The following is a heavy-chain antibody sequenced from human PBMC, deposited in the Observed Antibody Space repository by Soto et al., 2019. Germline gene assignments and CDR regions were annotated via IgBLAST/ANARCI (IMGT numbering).Heavy chain of an antibody. CDR1: GFAFSASA. J-gene: IGHJ3*02. Sequence: EVQLVESGGDLVQPGGSLELSCAASGFAFSASAVHWVRQASGKGLEWVGRVRSKSDNVAPVYAASVKGRFTISRDDSKNPAYLQMNGMKSEDTAVYFCAAVLPSNDVLPIWGQGTTVTVAS. V-gene: IGHV3-73*02. CDR3: AAVLPSNDVLPI. CDR2: VRSKSDNVAP. D-gene: IGHD3-9*01.